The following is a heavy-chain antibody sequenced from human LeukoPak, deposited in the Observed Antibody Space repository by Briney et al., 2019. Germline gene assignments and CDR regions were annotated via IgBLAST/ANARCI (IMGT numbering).Heavy chain of an antibody. Sequence: SETLSLTCAVYGGSFSGYYWSWIRQPAGKGLEWIGRIYTSGSTNYNPSLKSRVTISVDTSKNQFSLKLSSVTAADTAVYYCARGVKDCSSTSCYTRSEYFQHWGQGTLVTVSS. CDR1: GGSFSGYY. J-gene: IGHJ1*01. V-gene: IGHV4-59*10. CDR2: IYTSGST. CDR3: ARGVKDCSSTSCYTRSEYFQH. D-gene: IGHD2-2*02.